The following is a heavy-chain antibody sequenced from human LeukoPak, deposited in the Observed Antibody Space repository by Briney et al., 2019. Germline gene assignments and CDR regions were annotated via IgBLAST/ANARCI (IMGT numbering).Heavy chain of an antibody. CDR3: AKDDRYNYDFWSGPPIWFDP. J-gene: IGHJ5*02. V-gene: IGHV3-30*02. Sequence: GGSLRLSCAASGFTFSSYGMHWVRQAPGKGLEWVAFIRYDGSNKYYADSVKGRFTISRDNSKNTLYLQMNSLRAEDTAVYYCAKDDRYNYDFWSGPPIWFDPWGQGTLVTVSS. CDR2: IRYDGSNK. CDR1: GFTFSSYG. D-gene: IGHD3-3*01.